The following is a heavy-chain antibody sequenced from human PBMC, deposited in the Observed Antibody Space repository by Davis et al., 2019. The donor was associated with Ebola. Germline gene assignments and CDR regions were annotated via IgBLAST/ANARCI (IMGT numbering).Heavy chain of an antibody. J-gene: IGHJ4*02. Sequence: GESLKISCAASGFTFSSYWMSWVRQAPGKGLEWVANIKQDGSEKYYVDSVKGRFTISRDNAKNSLYLQMNSLRAEDTAVYYCARGRQVGYDSSGYYRIYFDYWGQGTLVTVSS. CDR1: GFTFSSYW. CDR3: ARGRQVGYDSSGYYRIYFDY. D-gene: IGHD3-22*01. V-gene: IGHV3-7*03. CDR2: IKQDGSEK.